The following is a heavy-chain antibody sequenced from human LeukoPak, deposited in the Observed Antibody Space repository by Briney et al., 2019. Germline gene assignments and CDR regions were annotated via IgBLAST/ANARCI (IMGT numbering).Heavy chain of an antibody. D-gene: IGHD2-21*01. Sequence: SETLSLTCAVYGGSFSGYYWSWIRQPPGKGLEWIGEINHSGSTNYNPSLKSRVTISVDTSKNQFSLKLSSVTAADTAVYYCASLPILARRFDPWGQGTLVTVSS. J-gene: IGHJ5*02. V-gene: IGHV4-34*01. CDR3: ASLPILARRFDP. CDR2: INHSGST. CDR1: GGSFSGYY.